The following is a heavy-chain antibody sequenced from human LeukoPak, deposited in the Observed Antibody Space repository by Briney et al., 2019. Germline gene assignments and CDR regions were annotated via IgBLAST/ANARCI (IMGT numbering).Heavy chain of an antibody. V-gene: IGHV3-7*01. CDR1: GFTFSSYW. CDR2: IKQDGSEK. J-gene: IGHJ4*02. D-gene: IGHD7-27*01. Sequence: GGSLRLSCAASGFTFSSYWLSWVRQAPGKGLEWVANIKQDGSEKYYVDSVKGRFTISRDNAKNSLYLQMNSLRAEDTAVYYCARGSLTGDDDYWGQRTLVTVSS. CDR3: ARGSLTGDDDY.